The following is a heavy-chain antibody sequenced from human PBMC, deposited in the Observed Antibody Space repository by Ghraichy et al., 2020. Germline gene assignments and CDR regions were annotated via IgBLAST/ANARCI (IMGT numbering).Heavy chain of an antibody. CDR2: ISGSSSYI. V-gene: IGHV3-21*01. Sequence: GGSLRLSCAASGFTFRSYSMNWVRQAPGKGLEWVAFISGSSSYIYYADSVKGRFTISRDNAKNSLYLQMDSLGAEDTAVYYCARGVVGPMHLGKADYWGQGTLVTVSS. D-gene: IGHD2-2*01. J-gene: IGHJ4*02. CDR1: GFTFRSYS. CDR3: ARGVVGPMHLGKADY.